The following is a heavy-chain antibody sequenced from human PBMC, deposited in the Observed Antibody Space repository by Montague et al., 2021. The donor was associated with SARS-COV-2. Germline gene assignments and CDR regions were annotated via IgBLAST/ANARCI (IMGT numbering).Heavy chain of an antibody. Sequence: SLRLSCAASGFAFGDYAMSWVRQAPGKGLEWVSAISNSGGSYYADSVKGRFTMSRDNSKNTLYLQMNSLRAEDTAVYYCAKQGCSSTSCYANCWGQGTLVTVSS. J-gene: IGHJ4*02. CDR2: ISNSGGS. V-gene: IGHV3-23*01. CDR1: GFAFGDYA. CDR3: AKQGCSSTSCYANC. D-gene: IGHD2-2*01.